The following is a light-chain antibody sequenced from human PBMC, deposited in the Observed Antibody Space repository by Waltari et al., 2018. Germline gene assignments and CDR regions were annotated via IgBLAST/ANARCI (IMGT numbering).Light chain of an antibody. Sequence: QSALTQPASVSGSPGQSITISCTGTSSDVGGYNYVSWYQQHPGKAPKPMISEVSNRPSGVSNHFSGSKSGNTASLTISGLQAEDEADYYCSSYTSTNTYVIFGGGTKLSVL. J-gene: IGLJ2*01. CDR2: EVS. V-gene: IGLV2-14*01. CDR1: SSDVGGYNY. CDR3: SSYTSTNTYVI.